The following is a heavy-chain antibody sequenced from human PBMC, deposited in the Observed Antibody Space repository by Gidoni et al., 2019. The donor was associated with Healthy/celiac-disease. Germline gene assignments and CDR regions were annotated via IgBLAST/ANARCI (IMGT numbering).Heavy chain of an antibody. D-gene: IGHD3-22*01. J-gene: IGHJ4*02. CDR3: ARENTYYYDSSGYYYLVDY. CDR2: IYYSGST. V-gene: IGHV4-61*01. Sequence: QVQLQESGPGLVKPSETLSPTCTVSGASVSSGSYYWSWIRQPPGKGLEWIGYIYYSGSTNYNPSRKSRVTISVDTSKNQFSLKLSSVTAADTAVYYCARENTYYYDSSGYYYLVDYWGQGTLVTVSS. CDR1: GASVSSGSYY.